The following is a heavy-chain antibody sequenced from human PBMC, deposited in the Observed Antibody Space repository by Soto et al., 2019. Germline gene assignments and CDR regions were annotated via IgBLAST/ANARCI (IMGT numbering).Heavy chain of an antibody. D-gene: IGHD5-12*01. CDR3: ARDSGYDSVLDY. CDR1: GGSISSGDYY. J-gene: IGHJ4*02. V-gene: IGHV4-30-4*01. Sequence: SETLSLTCTVSGGSISSGDYYWSWTRQPPGKGLEWIGYIYYSGSTYYNPSLKSRVTISVDTSKNQFSLKLSSVTAADTAVYYCARDSGYDSVLDYWGQGTLVTVSS. CDR2: IYYSGST.